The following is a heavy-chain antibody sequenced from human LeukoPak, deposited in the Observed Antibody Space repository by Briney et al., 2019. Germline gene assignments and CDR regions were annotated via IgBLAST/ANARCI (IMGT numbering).Heavy chain of an antibody. Sequence: TSETLSLTCTASHGSISSGFWSWIRQPPGKGLEWIGYIYYSGSTNYNPSLKSRVTISVDTSKNQFSLKLSSVTAADTAVYYCVRCRVCGSGSSSRNWFDPWGQGTLVTVSS. V-gene: IGHV4-59*01. CDR1: HGSISSGF. CDR2: IYYSGST. J-gene: IGHJ5*02. CDR3: VRCRVCGSGSSSRNWFDP. D-gene: IGHD3-10*01.